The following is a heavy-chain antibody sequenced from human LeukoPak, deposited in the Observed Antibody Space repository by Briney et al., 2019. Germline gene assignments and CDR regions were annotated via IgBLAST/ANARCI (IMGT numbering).Heavy chain of an antibody. CDR3: ARRNYYSYYMDV. CDR2: IRSKANSYAT. J-gene: IGHJ6*03. CDR1: GFTFSGSA. V-gene: IGHV3-73*01. Sequence: PGGSLRLSCAASGFTFSGSAMHWVRQASGKGLEWVGRIRSKANSYATAYAASVKGRFTISRDDSKNTAYLQMNSLRAEDTAVYYCARRNYYSYYMDVWGKGTTVTDSS.